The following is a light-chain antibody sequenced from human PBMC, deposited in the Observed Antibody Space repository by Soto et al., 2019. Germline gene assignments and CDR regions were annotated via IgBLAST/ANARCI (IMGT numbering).Light chain of an antibody. CDR3: SSYASSTTVV. J-gene: IGLJ2*01. CDR2: EVS. V-gene: IGLV2-18*02. CDR1: SSDVGSYNR. Sequence: QPALTQPPSVSGSPGQSVTISCTGTSSDVGSYNRVSWYQQPPGTAPKLIIYEVSNRPSGVPDRFSGSKSGNTASLTISGLQADDEADYYCSSYASSTTVVFGGGTKLTVL.